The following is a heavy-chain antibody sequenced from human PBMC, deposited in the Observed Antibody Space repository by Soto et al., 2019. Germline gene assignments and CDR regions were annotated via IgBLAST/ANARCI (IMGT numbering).Heavy chain of an antibody. V-gene: IGHV4-34*01. CDR1: GGSFSGYY. CDR3: ARGRGYSYGYFYYGRDV. J-gene: IGHJ6*02. Sequence: PSETLSLTCAVYGGSFSGYYWSWIRQPPGKGLEWIGEINHSGSTNYNPSLKSRVTISVDTSKNQFSLKLSSVTAADTAVYYCARGRGYSYGYFYYGRDVWGQGTTGTV. CDR2: INHSGST. D-gene: IGHD5-18*01.